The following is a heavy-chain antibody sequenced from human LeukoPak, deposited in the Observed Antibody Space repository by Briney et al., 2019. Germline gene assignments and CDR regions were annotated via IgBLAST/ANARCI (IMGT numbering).Heavy chain of an antibody. CDR2: IYYSGNT. CDR3: ARRSTTVTPYFDY. Sequence: SETLSLTCTVSGGSISSSSYYWGWIRQPPGKGLEWIGSIYYSGNTYYNSSLKSRVTISVDTSKNQFSLKLSSVTAADTAVYYCARRSTTVTPYFDYWGQGTQVTASS. CDR1: GGSISSSSYY. D-gene: IGHD4-17*01. V-gene: IGHV4-39*01. J-gene: IGHJ4*02.